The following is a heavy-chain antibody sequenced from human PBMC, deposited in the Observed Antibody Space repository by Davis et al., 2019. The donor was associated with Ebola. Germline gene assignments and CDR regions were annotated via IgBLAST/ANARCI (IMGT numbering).Heavy chain of an antibody. CDR2: IRQDGSEK. CDR1: GFSFSSHW. Sequence: PGGSLRLSCAASGFSFSSHWMSWVRQAPGKGLEWVANIRQDGSEKHYVDSVKGRFTISRGNAKNSLYLQMNSLRAEDTAVYYCAREAVWRFDPWGQGTLVTVSS. CDR3: AREAVWRFDP. V-gene: IGHV3-7*03. D-gene: IGHD3-16*01. J-gene: IGHJ5*02.